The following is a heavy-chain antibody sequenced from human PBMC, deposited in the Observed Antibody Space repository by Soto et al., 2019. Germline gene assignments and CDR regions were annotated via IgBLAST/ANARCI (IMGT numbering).Heavy chain of an antibody. CDR2: IYASGTT. Sequence: QVQLQESGPGLVKPSETLSLTCTVSAGSISSHYWSWIRQPGGKGLEWIGHIYASGTTNYNPSLKNRVTMSVDTAKNQFSLRLNSVTAADTAVYYCARDGLDWSIEGLDVWGRGTTVTVSS. D-gene: IGHD3-9*01. CDR3: ARDGLDWSIEGLDV. CDR1: AGSISSHY. J-gene: IGHJ6*02. V-gene: IGHV4-4*07.